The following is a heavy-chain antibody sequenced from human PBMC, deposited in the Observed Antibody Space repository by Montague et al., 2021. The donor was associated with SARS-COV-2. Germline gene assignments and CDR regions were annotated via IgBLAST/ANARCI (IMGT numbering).Heavy chain of an antibody. CDR2: INSGGGT. V-gene: IGHV4-59*08. CDR1: GHSIRSYY. J-gene: IGHJ3*02. D-gene: IGHD3-10*01. CDR3: ARQRGLVTMVRSIKYDVFDI. Sequence: SETLSLTCSVSGHSIRSYYWGWIRQPPGKGLEWIGYINSGGGTDYNPSFRSRVTISEDMSENQISLQLRSATAADTAVYYCARQRGLVTMVRSIKYDVFDIWGQGRMVIVSS.